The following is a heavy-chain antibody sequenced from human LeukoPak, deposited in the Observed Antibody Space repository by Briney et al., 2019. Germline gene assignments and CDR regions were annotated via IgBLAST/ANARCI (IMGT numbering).Heavy chain of an antibody. D-gene: IGHD4-17*01. CDR1: GFTFSSYG. CDR3: AKDYDHFSDDYGDYLGGLVGYYMDV. Sequence: GGSLRLSCAASGFTFSSYGMHWVRRAPGKGLEWVAVISYDGSNKYYADSVKGRFTISRDNSKNTLYLQMNSLRAEDTAVYYCAKDYDHFSDDYGDYLGGLVGYYMDVWGKGTTVTVSS. V-gene: IGHV3-30*18. J-gene: IGHJ6*03. CDR2: ISYDGSNK.